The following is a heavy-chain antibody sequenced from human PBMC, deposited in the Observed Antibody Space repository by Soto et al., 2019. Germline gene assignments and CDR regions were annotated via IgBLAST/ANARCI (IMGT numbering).Heavy chain of an antibody. Sequence: EVQLVESGGGLVQPGGSLRLSCADSGFTFSSYWMSWVRQAPGKGLEWVANIKEDGSDKYYVDSVKGRFTISRDNAKNSLYLKMNSLRAEDTAVYYCARGLYSSGWYPDYFDYWGQGTLVTVSS. D-gene: IGHD6-19*01. J-gene: IGHJ4*02. V-gene: IGHV3-7*01. CDR2: IKEDGSDK. CDR3: ARGLYSSGWYPDYFDY. CDR1: GFTFSSYW.